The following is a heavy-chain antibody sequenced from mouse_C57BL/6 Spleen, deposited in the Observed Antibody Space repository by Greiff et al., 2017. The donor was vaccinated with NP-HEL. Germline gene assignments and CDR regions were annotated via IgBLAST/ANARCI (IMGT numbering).Heavy chain of an antibody. V-gene: IGHV1-50*01. J-gene: IGHJ2*01. CDR2: IDPSDSYT. CDR3: ARLVAGTEDY. Sequence: VQLQQPGAELVKPGASVKLSCKASGYTFTSYWMQWVKQRPGQGLEWIGEIDPSDSYTNYNQKFKGKATLTVDTSSSTAYMQLSSLTSEDSAVYYCARLVAGTEDYWGQGTTLTVSS. D-gene: IGHD4-1*01. CDR1: GYTFTSYW.